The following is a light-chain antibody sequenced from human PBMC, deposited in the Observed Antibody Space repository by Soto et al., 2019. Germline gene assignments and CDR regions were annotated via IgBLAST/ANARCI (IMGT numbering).Light chain of an antibody. CDR3: QQYNNWPRT. J-gene: IGKJ1*01. CDR2: GAS. V-gene: IGKV3-15*01. Sequence: EIVMTQSPATLSVSPGERATLSCRASQSVSSNLAWYQQKPGQAPRLLIYGASTRATGIPARLSGSGSGTEFTLTISSLQSEDGAVYYGQQYNNWPRTFGQGTKVDIK. CDR1: QSVSSN.